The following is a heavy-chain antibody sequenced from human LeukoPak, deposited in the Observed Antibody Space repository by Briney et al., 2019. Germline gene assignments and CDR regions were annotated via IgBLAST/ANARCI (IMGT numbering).Heavy chain of an antibody. CDR1: GFTFDDYA. CDR3: ARDKSGYSYGYYFDY. J-gene: IGHJ4*02. V-gene: IGHV3-21*01. CDR2: ISSSSSYI. D-gene: IGHD5-18*01. Sequence: KPGRSLRLSCAASGFTFDDYAMHWVRQAPGKGLEWVSSISSSSSYIYYADSVKGRFTISRDNAKNSLYLQMNSLRAEDTAVYYCARDKSGYSYGYYFDYWGQGTLVTVSS.